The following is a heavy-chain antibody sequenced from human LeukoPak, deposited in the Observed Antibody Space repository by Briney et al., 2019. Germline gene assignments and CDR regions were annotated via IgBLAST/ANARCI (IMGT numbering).Heavy chain of an antibody. Sequence: SEPLSLPCPGSGGSISSYYWSWIRQPPGKGLEWIGYIYYSGSTNYNPSLKSRVTISVDTSKNQVSLKLSSVTAADTAVYYCARHYSITGGRLSGYWLDPWGQGSLVTVSS. D-gene: IGHD7-27*01. CDR2: IYYSGST. V-gene: IGHV4-59*08. J-gene: IGHJ5*02. CDR3: ARHYSITGGRLSGYWLDP. CDR1: GGSISSYY.